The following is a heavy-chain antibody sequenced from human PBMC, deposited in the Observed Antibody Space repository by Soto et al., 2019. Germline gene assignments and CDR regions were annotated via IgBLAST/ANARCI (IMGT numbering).Heavy chain of an antibody. CDR3: ARDNHPCSGGSCFLFSSVDY. V-gene: IGHV1-18*01. CDR1: GYTFTSYG. Sequence: ASVKVSCKASGYTFTSYGISWVRQAPGQGLEWMGWISAYNGNTNYAQKLQGRVTMTTDTSTSTAYMELRSLRSDDTAVYYCARDNHPCSGGSCFLFSSVDYWGQGTLVTVSS. CDR2: ISAYNGNT. J-gene: IGHJ4*02. D-gene: IGHD2-15*01.